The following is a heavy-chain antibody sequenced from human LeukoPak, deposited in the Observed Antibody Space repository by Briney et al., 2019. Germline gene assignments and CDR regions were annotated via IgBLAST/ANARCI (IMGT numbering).Heavy chain of an antibody. Sequence: GGSLRLSCAASGFTFDDYATHWVRQAPGKGLEWVSGISWNSGSIGYADSVKGRFTISRDNAKNSLYLQMNSLRAEDTALYYCAKTSGIAVAGPFDPWGQGTLVTVSS. CDR3: AKTSGIAVAGPFDP. CDR1: GFTFDDYA. CDR2: ISWNSGSI. D-gene: IGHD6-19*01. J-gene: IGHJ5*02. V-gene: IGHV3-9*01.